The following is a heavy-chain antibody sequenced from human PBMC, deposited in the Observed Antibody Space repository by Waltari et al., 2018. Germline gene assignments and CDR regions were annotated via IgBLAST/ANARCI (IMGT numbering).Heavy chain of an antibody. J-gene: IGHJ4*02. CDR2: ISSNGASI. CDR1: GFPFSNSN. V-gene: IGHV3-48*01. Sequence: EVQVVESGGGLIQRGGSLRLSCAASGFPFSNSNMNWFRQAPGEGLEWVAYISSNGASIYYADSVKGRFTISRDNAKNSLYLQMSSLRAEDTAVYYCTRPLNFGGQGTLVTVSS. D-gene: IGHD2-8*01. CDR3: TRPLNF.